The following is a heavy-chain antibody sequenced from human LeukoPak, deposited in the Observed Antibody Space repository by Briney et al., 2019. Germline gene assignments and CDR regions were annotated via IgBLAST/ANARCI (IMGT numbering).Heavy chain of an antibody. V-gene: IGHV3-23*01. J-gene: IGHJ4*02. CDR1: GFTFSSYA. CDR2: IGGSGSST. Sequence: GGSLRLSCAASGFTFSSYAMSWVCQAPGKGLEWVSSIGGSGSSTYYADSVKGRFTSSRDNSKNTLCLQMSSLRAEDTAVYYCAKVETAAAATLRGFDYWGQGTLVTVSS. CDR3: AKVETAAAATLRGFDY. D-gene: IGHD6-13*01.